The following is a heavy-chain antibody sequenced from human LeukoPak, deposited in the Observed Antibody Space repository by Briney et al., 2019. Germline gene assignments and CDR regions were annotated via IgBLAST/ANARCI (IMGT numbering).Heavy chain of an antibody. CDR3: ARGPDDYIWGSYRYTRTIPFDY. CDR2: INHSGST. J-gene: IGHJ4*02. D-gene: IGHD3-16*02. CDR1: GGSFSGYY. Sequence: PSETLSLTCAVYGGSFSGYYWSWIRPPPGKGLEWIGEINHSGSTNYNPSLRSRVTISVDTSKNQFSLKLSSVTAADTAVYYCARGPDDYIWGSYRYTRTIPFDYWGQGTLVTVSS. V-gene: IGHV4-34*01.